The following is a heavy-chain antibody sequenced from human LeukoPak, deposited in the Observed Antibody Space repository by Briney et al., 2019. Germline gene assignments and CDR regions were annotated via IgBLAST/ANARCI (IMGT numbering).Heavy chain of an antibody. J-gene: IGHJ4*02. CDR3: GRWGIEAAIDY. Sequence: GGSLRLSCATSGFTFSPYWMSWVRQAPGKGLEWVANINPDGSEPYYLDSVKGRFTISRDNVKNSLFLLLNSLRAEDTAVYYCGRWGIEAAIDYWGQGTLVTVSS. V-gene: IGHV3-7*01. CDR2: INPDGSEP. D-gene: IGHD2-2*01. CDR1: GFTFSPYW.